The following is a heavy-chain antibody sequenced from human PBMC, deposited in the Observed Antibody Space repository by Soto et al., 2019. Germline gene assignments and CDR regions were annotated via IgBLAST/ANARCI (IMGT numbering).Heavy chain of an antibody. J-gene: IGHJ6*02. V-gene: IGHV1-18*01. CDR2: ISAYNGNT. CDR1: GHTFTSYG. Sequence: QVQLVQSGAEVKKPGASVKVSWKASGHTFTSYGFSWVRQAPGQGLEWMGWISAYNGNTNYAQNLQGRVTLTTDTSTSTAYMELRSLRSDDTAVYYCATTTSTYYGMDVWGQGTTVTVSS. D-gene: IGHD1-1*01. CDR3: ATTTSTYYGMDV.